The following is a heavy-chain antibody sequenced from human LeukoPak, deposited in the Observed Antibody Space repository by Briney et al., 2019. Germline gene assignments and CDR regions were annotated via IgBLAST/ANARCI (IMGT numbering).Heavy chain of an antibody. CDR3: ARDREPGTSASRFDY. CDR2: VYSGDNT. J-gene: IGHJ4*02. V-gene: IGHV3-53*01. Sequence: GSLRLSCAASGFTFSSYAMSWVRQAPGKGLEWVSVVYSGDNTYYADSVKGRFTISRDNSKNTLYLQMNSLRAEDTAVYYCARDREPGTSASRFDYWGQGTLVTVSS. CDR1: GFTFSSYA. D-gene: IGHD2-8*02.